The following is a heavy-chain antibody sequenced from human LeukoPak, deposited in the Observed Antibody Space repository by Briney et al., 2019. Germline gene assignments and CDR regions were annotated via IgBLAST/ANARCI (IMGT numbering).Heavy chain of an antibody. V-gene: IGHV4-34*01. CDR1: GGSFSGYY. CDR2: INHSGST. CDR3: ARDSIAARREFDY. J-gene: IGHJ4*02. D-gene: IGHD6-6*01. Sequence: SETLSLTCAVYGGSFSGYYWSWIRQPPGKGLEWIGEINHSGSTNYNPSLKSRVTISVDTSKNQFSLKLSSVTAADTAVYYCARDSIAARREFDYWGQGTLVTVSS.